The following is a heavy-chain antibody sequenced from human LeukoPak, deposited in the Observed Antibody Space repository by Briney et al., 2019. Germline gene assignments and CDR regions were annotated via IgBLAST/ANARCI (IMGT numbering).Heavy chain of an antibody. CDR2: IWYDGSNK. J-gene: IGHJ4*02. CDR3: ARELNVDSAMAFDY. D-gene: IGHD5-18*01. V-gene: IGHV3-33*01. CDR1: GFIFSNYG. Sequence: PGGSLRLSCAASGFIFSNYGMHWVRQAPGKGLEWVAVIWYDGSNKYYADSVKGRLTISRDNSKNTLYLQMNNLRAEDTAIYYCARELNVDSAMAFDYWGQGTLVPVAS.